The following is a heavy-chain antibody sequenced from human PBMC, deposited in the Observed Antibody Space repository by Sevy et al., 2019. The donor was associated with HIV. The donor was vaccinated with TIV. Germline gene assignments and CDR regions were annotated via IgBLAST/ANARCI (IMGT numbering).Heavy chain of an antibody. CDR2: ISDTGTCT. D-gene: IGHD7-27*01. V-gene: IGHV3-23*01. CDR1: GFTFSTYS. Sequence: GGSLRLSCAASGFTFSTYSMTWVRQAPRKGLEWVSAISDTGTCTYYTDSVEGRFTISRDNSKSTLFLHMNSLRAEDTALYYCAKFAGDFPHFDFWGLGTLVTVSS. J-gene: IGHJ4*02. CDR3: AKFAGDFPHFDF.